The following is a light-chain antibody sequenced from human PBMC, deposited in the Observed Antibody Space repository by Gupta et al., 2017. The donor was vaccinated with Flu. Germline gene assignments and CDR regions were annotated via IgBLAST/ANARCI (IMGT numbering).Light chain of an antibody. J-gene: IGLJ3*02. V-gene: IGLV7-43*01. CDR3: LLFFGNFWV. Sequence: VVTQAPSLSVSPGGTVTLTCASSTGAVTSGHFPNWFQQNPGQAPRPLIYSRQNMYSWTPARFSGSLLGGRAALTLSSVQPEDEAEYFCLLFFGNFWVFGGGTKLTVL. CDR1: TGAVTSGHF. CDR2: SRQ.